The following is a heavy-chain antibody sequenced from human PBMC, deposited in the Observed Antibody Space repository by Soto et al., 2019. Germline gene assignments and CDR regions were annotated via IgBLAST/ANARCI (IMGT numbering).Heavy chain of an antibody. D-gene: IGHD3-9*01. CDR2: ISYDGSNK. CDR1: GFTFSSYA. CDR3: ARDSTPRYFDWLSANYGMDV. V-gene: IGHV3-30-3*01. J-gene: IGHJ6*02. Sequence: GGSLRLSCAASGFTFSSYAMHWVRQAPGKGLEWVAVISYDGSNKYYADSVKGRFTISRDNSKNTLYLQMNSLRAEDTAVYYWARDSTPRYFDWLSANYGMDVWGQGTTVTVSS.